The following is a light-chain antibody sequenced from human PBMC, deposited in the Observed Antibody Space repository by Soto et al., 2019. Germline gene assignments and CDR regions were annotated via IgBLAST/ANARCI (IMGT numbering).Light chain of an antibody. J-gene: IGKJ1*01. Sequence: DIQVTQSPPTLSASVGDRVTITCRASQTISTWMAWYQQKPGKAPKLLVYDASTLQSGVASRFSSSGSVTEFTLIISGLQPDDSATYYCQQYTNTNNPWMFGQGTKVEI. CDR2: DAS. CDR3: QQYTNTNNPWM. CDR1: QTISTW. V-gene: IGKV1-5*01.